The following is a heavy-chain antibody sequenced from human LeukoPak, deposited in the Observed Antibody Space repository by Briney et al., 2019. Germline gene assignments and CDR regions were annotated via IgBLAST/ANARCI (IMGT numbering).Heavy chain of an antibody. J-gene: IGHJ4*02. D-gene: IGHD3-10*02. CDR1: GGSFSGYY. V-gene: IGHV4-34*01. CDR2: INHSGST. CDR3: ARNVRGVIIGRFDY. Sequence: KTSETLSLTCAVYGGSFSGYYWSWIRQPPGKGLEWIGEINHSGSTNYNPPLKSRVTISVDTSKNQFSLKLSSVTAADTAVYYCARNVRGVIIGRFDYWGQGTLVTVSS.